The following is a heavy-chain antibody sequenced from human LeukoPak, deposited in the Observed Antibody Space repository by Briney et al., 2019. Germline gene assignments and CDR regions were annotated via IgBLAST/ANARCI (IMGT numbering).Heavy chain of an antibody. V-gene: IGHV3-15*01. CDR2: IKSKTDGGTT. CDR3: ARDWPSEWQQLPDCDAVDI. D-gene: IGHD6-13*01. J-gene: IGHJ3*02. Sequence: GGSLRLSCAASGFTFSNAWMSWVRQAPGKGLEWVGRIKSKTDGGTTDYAAPVKGRFTISRDDSKNTLYLQMNSLGAEDTAVYYCARDWPSEWQQLPDCDAVDIWGQGTMVTVSS. CDR1: GFTFSNAW.